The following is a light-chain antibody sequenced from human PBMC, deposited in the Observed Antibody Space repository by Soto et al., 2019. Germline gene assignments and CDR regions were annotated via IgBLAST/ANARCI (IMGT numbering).Light chain of an antibody. CDR3: KAWDGSLNTIL. Sequence: QSVLTQPPSASGTPGQRVTISCSGSSSNIGNNIVNWYQQLPGTAPKLLIYSNNQRPSGVPDRFSGSKSGASASLAISGLQSEDEADYYCKAWDGSLNTILFGGGTKLTVL. CDR1: SSNIGNNI. J-gene: IGLJ2*01. V-gene: IGLV1-44*01. CDR2: SNN.